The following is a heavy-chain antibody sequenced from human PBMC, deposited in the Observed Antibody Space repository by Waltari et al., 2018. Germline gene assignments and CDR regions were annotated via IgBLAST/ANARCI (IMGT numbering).Heavy chain of an antibody. CDR3: ARVGLRGEGDY. D-gene: IGHD2-21*01. CDR2: INPNSGGT. CDR1: GYTFTGYY. Sequence: QVQLVQSGAEVKKPGASVKVSCKASGYTFTGYYMHWVRQAPGQGLEWMGWINPNSGGTNYAQKVQGRVTMTRDTSISTAYMELSRLRSDDTAVYYCARVGLRGEGDYWGQGTLVTVSS. J-gene: IGHJ4*02. V-gene: IGHV1-2*02.